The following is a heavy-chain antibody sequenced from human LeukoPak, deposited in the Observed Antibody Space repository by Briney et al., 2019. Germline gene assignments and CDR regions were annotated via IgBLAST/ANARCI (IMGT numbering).Heavy chain of an antibody. D-gene: IGHD3-3*01. CDR2: INLNSGGS. V-gene: IGHV1-2*02. Sequence: ASVKVSCKASGYTFTCYSMHWVRQAPGQGLDWMGSINLNSGGSNYAQQFQGRGTMTRDTSISTAYMELTRLRSDDTAVYYCAGLDYDFWSGYHSEDWFDPWGQGTLVSVSS. CDR3: AGLDYDFWSGYHSEDWFDP. CDR1: GYTFTCYS. J-gene: IGHJ5*02.